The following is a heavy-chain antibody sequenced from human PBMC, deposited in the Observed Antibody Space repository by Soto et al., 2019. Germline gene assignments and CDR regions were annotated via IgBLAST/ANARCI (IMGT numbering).Heavy chain of an antibody. D-gene: IGHD3-16*02. V-gene: IGHV3-30-3*01. J-gene: IGHJ3*02. CDR1: GFSFSNYA. CDR2: ISYDGSNK. CDR3: ATVRGYRQDFDAFDI. Sequence: QVQLVESGGGVVQPGRSLRLSCAASGFSFSNYAMHWVRQAPGKGLEWVAVISYDGSNKYYADSVKGRFTISRDNSKNTLYRQMNNLRTEDTAVYYCATVRGYRQDFDAFDIWGQGTIVTVSS.